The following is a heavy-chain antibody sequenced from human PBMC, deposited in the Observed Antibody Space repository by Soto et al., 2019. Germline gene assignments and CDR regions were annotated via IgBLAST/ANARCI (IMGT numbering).Heavy chain of an antibody. CDR3: AREEGRDAFDI. CDR2: ISYDGSNK. V-gene: IGHV3-30-3*01. J-gene: IGHJ3*02. Sequence: VAVISYDGSNKYYADSVKGRFTISRDNSKNTLYLQMNSLRAEDTAVYYCAREEGRDAFDIWGQGTMVTVSS.